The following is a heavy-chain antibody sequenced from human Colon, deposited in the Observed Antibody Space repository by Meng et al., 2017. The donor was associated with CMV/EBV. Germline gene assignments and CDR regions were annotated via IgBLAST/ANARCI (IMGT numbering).Heavy chain of an antibody. V-gene: IGHV3-21*01. Sequence: GGSLRLSCAASGFTFASHTMTWVRQAPGKGLEWVSSISSRKSHIYYADSVKGRFTISRDDAQNSLSLQMSSLRAEDSAVYYCARVEGSVTSPLDYWGQGTLVTVSS. D-gene: IGHD4-17*01. CDR2: ISSRKSHI. CDR3: ARVEGSVTSPLDY. J-gene: IGHJ4*02. CDR1: GFTFASHT.